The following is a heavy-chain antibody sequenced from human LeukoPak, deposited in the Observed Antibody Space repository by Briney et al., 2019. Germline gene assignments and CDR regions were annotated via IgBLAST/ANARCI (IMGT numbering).Heavy chain of an antibody. V-gene: IGHV4-4*07. CDR3: ARGVPTLYYYGSGSYPMSAFDI. CDR1: VGSISSYY. J-gene: IGHJ3*02. Sequence: SETLSHTRIDSVGSISSYYWSWIRPPAGKGLAWIGRIYTSGSTNYNPSLKSRVTMSVDTSKNQFSLKLSSVTAADTAVYYCARGVPTLYYYGSGSYPMSAFDIWGQGTMVTVSS. D-gene: IGHD3-10*01. CDR2: IYTSGST.